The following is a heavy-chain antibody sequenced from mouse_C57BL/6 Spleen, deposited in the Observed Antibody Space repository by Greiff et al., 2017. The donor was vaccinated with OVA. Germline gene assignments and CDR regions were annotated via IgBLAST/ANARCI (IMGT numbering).Heavy chain of an antibody. Sequence: EVQRVESGGGLVKPGGSLKLSCAASGFTFSDYGMHWVRQAPEKGLEWVAYISSGSSTIYYADTVKGRFTISRDNAKNTLFLQMTSLRSEDTAMYYCARPGYGSSPAWFAYWGLGTLVTVSA. J-gene: IGHJ3*01. V-gene: IGHV5-17*01. CDR3: ARPGYGSSPAWFAY. CDR1: GFTFSDYG. CDR2: ISSGSSTI. D-gene: IGHD1-1*01.